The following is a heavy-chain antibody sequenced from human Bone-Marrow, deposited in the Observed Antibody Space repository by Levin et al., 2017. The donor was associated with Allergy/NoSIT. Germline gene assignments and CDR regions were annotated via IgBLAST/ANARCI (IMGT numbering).Heavy chain of an antibody. V-gene: IGHV1-18*01. CDR2: ISAYNGNT. CDR1: GYTFTSYG. CDR3: ARVGPLQEPLGSFDI. D-gene: IGHD1-26*01. Sequence: ASVKVSCKASGYTFTSYGISWVRQAPGQGLEWMGWISAYNGNTNYAQKLQGRVTMTTDTSTSTAYMELRSLRSDDTAVYYCARVGPLQEPLGSFDIWGQGTMVTVSS. J-gene: IGHJ3*02.